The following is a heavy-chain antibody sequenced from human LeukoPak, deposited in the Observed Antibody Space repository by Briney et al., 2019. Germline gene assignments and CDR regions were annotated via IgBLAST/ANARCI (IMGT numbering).Heavy chain of an antibody. D-gene: IGHD3-16*01. J-gene: IGHJ4*02. V-gene: IGHV1-18*01. Sequence: GASVKVSCKASGYTFTSYGISWVRQAPGQGLEWMGWISAYNGNTNYAQKLQGRVTMTTDTSTSTAYMELRSLRSDDTAVYYCARGRRGKATKILQVCEYWGQGTLVTVSS. CDR2: ISAYNGNT. CDR1: GYTFTSYG. CDR3: ARGRRGKATKILQVCEY.